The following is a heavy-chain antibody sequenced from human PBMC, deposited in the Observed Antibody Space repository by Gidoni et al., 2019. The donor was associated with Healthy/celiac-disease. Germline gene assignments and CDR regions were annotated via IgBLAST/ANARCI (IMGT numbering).Heavy chain of an antibody. CDR2: SSSSGSTI. CDR1: GFTFSSYE. Sequence: EVQLVESGGGLVQPGGSLRLSCAASGFTFSSYEMNWVRQAPGKGLKWVSYSSSSGSTIYYADSVKGRFTISRDNAKNSLYLQMNSLRAEDTAVYYCARGDDFWSGYNYIFDYWGQGTLVTVSS. D-gene: IGHD3-3*01. CDR3: ARGDDFWSGYNYIFDY. V-gene: IGHV3-48*03. J-gene: IGHJ4*02.